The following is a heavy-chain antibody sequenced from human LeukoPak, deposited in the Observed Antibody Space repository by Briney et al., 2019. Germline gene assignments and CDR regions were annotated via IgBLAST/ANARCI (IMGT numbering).Heavy chain of an antibody. J-gene: IGHJ4*02. CDR2: ISYDGSNK. CDR3: ARDPFLRPPYYFDY. V-gene: IGHV3-30-3*01. Sequence: PGGSLRLSCAASGFTFSSYAMHWVRQAPGKGLEWVAAISYDGSNKYYADSVKGRFTISRDNSKNTLYLQMNSLRAEDTAVYYCARDPFLRPPYYFDYWGQGTLVTASS. CDR1: GFTFSSYA.